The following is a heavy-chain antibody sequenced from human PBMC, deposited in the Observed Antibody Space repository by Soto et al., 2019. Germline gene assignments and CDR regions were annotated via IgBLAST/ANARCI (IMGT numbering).Heavy chain of an antibody. CDR2: ISADNGNA. D-gene: IGHD3-16*01. CDR1: GYTFTTYG. V-gene: IGHV1-18*01. Sequence: QVQLVQSGAEVKKPGASVEVSCKASGYTFTTYGISWVRQAPGQGLAWMGWISADNGNANYAQNLQGRVTMTTDTSTSTAYMELRSLRSDDTAVYYWARIGGDYYFDSWGQGTLVTVSS. CDR3: ARIGGDYYFDS. J-gene: IGHJ4*02.